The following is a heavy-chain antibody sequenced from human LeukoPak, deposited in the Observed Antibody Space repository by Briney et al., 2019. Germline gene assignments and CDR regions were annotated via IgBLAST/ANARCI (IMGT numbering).Heavy chain of an antibody. J-gene: IGHJ3*02. D-gene: IGHD3-3*01. V-gene: IGHV3-30*14. CDR2: ISYDGSNK. CDR1: GFTFSNYA. Sequence: PGGSLRLSCAASGFTFSNYAIYWVRQAPGKGLEWVAVISYDGSNKFYADSVKGRFTISRDNSKNTLYLQMNSLRAEDTAVYYCARESSYDFWSAAPEGAFDIWGQGTMVTVSS. CDR3: ARESSYDFWSAAPEGAFDI.